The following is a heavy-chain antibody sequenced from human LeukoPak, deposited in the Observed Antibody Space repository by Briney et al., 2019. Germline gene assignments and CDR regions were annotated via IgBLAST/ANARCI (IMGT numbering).Heavy chain of an antibody. CDR1: GFTFSGHW. CDR3: ARDLDY. Sequence: PGGSLTLSCAASGFTFSGHWMSWVRQAPVKGLDWVANIKPDGSDKYYVDSVKGRFTIPRDNAKNSLYLEMNSLRVDDTAVYYCARDLDYWGQGTLVTVSS. J-gene: IGHJ4*02. V-gene: IGHV3-7*05. CDR2: IKPDGSDK.